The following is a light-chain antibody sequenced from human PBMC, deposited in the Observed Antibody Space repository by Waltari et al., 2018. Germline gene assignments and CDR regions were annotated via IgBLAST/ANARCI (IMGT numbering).Light chain of an antibody. CDR2: KAN. V-gene: IGLV8-61*01. Sequence: QPVVTQEPSLSVSPGGTVPLTCAFSSGSLSTTSYPTWYQQTPGQAPRTLVYKANARSSGVPDRFSGAILGNTAALTITGAQADEEADYYCALYMGSGIWVFGGGTRLTVL. CDR1: SGSLSTTSY. CDR3: ALYMGSGIWV. J-gene: IGLJ3*02.